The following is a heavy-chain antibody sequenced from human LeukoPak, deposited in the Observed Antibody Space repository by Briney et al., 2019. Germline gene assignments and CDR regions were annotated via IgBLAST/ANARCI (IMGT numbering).Heavy chain of an antibody. CDR2: IKQAGSEQ. CDR3: ARDYQWQQQVNYFDC. CDR1: GFTFSSYW. J-gene: IGHJ4*02. Sequence: PGGSLRLSCAASGFTFSSYWMSWVCQAPGKGLEWVANIKQAGSEQTYVDSVKGRLTIHRDNSKNTPYRQMTSLLVEDTAVYYCARDYQWQQQVNYFDCWGQGTLVSVSS. D-gene: IGHD6-13*01. V-gene: IGHV3-7*01.